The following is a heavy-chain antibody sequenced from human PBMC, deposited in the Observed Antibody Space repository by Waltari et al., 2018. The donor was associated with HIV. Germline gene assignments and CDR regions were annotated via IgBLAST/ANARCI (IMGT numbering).Heavy chain of an antibody. V-gene: IGHV4-4*02. CDR3: ARDRFLSSYYYDSSGEGAFDI. CDR1: GGSISSSNW. D-gene: IGHD3-22*01. Sequence: QVQLQESGPGLVKPSGTLSLTCAVPGGSISSSNWWSWVRQPPGKGLEWIGEIYHSGSTNYNPSLKSRVTISVDKSKNQFSLKLSSVTAADTAVYYCARDRFLSSYYYDSSGEGAFDIWGQGTMVTVSS. CDR2: IYHSGST. J-gene: IGHJ3*02.